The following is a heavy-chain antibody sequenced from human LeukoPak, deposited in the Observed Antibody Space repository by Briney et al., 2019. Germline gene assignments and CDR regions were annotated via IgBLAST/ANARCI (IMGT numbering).Heavy chain of an antibody. CDR2: IYYSGST. Sequence: ETLSLTSTLSVGSLNNYYWSWIRQPPGKGLEWLGYIYYSGSTTYNPSLTTQVTMSVDTSKNQFSLKLSSVTAADTAVYYCARGQYFHHWGQGTLVTVSS. V-gene: IGHV4-59*01. CDR3: ARGQYFHH. CDR1: VGSLNNYY. J-gene: IGHJ1*01.